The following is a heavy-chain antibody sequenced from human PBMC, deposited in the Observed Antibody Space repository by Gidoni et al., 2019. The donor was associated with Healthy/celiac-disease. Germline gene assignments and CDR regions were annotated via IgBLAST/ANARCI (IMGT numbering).Heavy chain of an antibody. D-gene: IGHD6-19*01. CDR2: INPSGGST. J-gene: IGHJ3*02. CDR3: ARDWGTEGSGWTQGAFDI. CDR1: GYTFTSYY. V-gene: IGHV1-46*03. Sequence: QVQLVQSGAEVKKPGASVKVSCKASGYTFTSYYMHWVRQAPGQGLEWMGIINPSGGSTSYAQKFQGRVTMTRDTSTSTVYMELSSLRSEDTAVYYCARDWGTEGSGWTQGAFDIWGQGTMVTVSS.